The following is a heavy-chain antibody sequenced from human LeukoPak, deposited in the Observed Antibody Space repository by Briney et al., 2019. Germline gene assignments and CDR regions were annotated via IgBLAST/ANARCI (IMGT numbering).Heavy chain of an antibody. CDR3: ASLRNGYYYYYYMDV. V-gene: IGHV4-61*02. D-gene: IGHD2-8*01. J-gene: IGHJ6*03. CDR1: GGSISSGSYY. Sequence: SQTLSLTCTDSGGSISSGSYYWSWIRQPAGKGLEWLGRIYTGGSTNYNPSFKSRVTISVDTSKNPFSLKLSSLTAADTAVYYCASLRNGYYYYYYMDVWGKGTTVTVSS. CDR2: IYTGGST.